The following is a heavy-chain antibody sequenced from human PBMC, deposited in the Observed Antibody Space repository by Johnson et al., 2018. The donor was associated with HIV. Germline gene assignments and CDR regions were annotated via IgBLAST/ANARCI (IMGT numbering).Heavy chain of an antibody. J-gene: IGHJ3*02. CDR2: ISYDGSNK. CDR3: VKGMDSSSWYAFDI. V-gene: IGHV3-30*04. CDR1: GFTFNTYA. D-gene: IGHD6-13*01. Sequence: QMQLVESGGGVVQPGRSLRLSCAASGFTFNTYAMHWVRQAPGTGLEWVAVISYDGSNKYYADSVKGRFTISRDNSKNTLYLQMNSLRAEDTAIYYCVKGMDSSSWYAFDIWGQGTMVTVPS.